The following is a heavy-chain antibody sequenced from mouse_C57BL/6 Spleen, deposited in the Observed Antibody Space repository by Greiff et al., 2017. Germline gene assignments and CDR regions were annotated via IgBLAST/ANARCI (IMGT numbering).Heavy chain of an antibody. CDR1: GYAFSSSW. CDR3: ARDYGSSPLGLGV. Sequence: VKLQQSGPELVKPGASVKISCKASGYAFSSSWMNWVKQRPGKGLEWIGRIYPGDGDTNYNGKFKGKATLTADKSSSTAYMQLSSLTSEDSAVYFCARDYGSSPLGLGVWGTGTTVTGSS. CDR2: IYPGDGDT. D-gene: IGHD1-1*01. V-gene: IGHV1-82*01. J-gene: IGHJ1*03.